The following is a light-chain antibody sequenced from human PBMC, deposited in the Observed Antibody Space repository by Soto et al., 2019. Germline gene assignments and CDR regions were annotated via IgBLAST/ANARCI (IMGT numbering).Light chain of an antibody. Sequence: QSVLTQPASVSGSPGQSITISCTGTGSDIGGYNHVSWYQHHPGKAPKLIIYEVTNRPSGVPDRFSGSKSGNTASLTISGLQAEDEADYYCSLYTTSSTYVFGTGTKVTVL. V-gene: IGLV2-14*01. CDR3: SLYTTSSTYV. CDR2: EVT. J-gene: IGLJ1*01. CDR1: GSDIGGYNH.